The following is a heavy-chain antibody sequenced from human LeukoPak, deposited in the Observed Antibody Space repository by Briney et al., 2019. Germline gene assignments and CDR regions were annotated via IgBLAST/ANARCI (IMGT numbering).Heavy chain of an antibody. V-gene: IGHV1-18*01. J-gene: IGHJ4*02. D-gene: IGHD3-22*01. CDR2: ISAYNGDT. CDR1: GYKFTSYG. Sequence: GASVKVSCKASGYKFTSYGITWVRQAPGQGLEWMGWISAYNGDTNYAQKLQGRVTMTTDTSTSTAYMELRSLRSDDTAVYYCARDRRLITMIVVVKEYYFDYWGQGTLVTVSS. CDR3: ARDRRLITMIVVVKEYYFDY.